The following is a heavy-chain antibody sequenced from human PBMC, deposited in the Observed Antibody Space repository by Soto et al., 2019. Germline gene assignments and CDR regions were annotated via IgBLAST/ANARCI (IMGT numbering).Heavy chain of an antibody. CDR1: GFSLSTSGVG. CDR3: AHRLRLWEWSQWVFDY. CDR2: IYWDDDK. V-gene: IGHV2-5*02. Sequence: QITLKESGPTLVKPTQHLTLTCTFSGFSLSTSGVGVGWIRQPPGKALEWLAVIYWDDDKRYSPSLKSRLTIKKDTTKSQVGVTGANVDPGDGATYHGAHRLRLWEWSQWVFDYLGQGTLVTVSS. D-gene: IGHD3-3*01. J-gene: IGHJ4*02.